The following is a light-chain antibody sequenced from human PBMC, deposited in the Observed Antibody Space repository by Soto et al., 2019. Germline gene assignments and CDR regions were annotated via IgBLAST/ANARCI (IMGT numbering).Light chain of an antibody. V-gene: IGKV3-11*01. CDR1: RRVNTY. Sequence: ETVLTQSPGTLSLSPGDRATLSCRASRRVNTYLAWYQQKSGQAPRLLIFDASNRAAGTPARFSGSGSGTDFTLTISSLEPEDFAVYYCQQRDNWPGTFGQGTKVDIK. J-gene: IGKJ1*01. CDR2: DAS. CDR3: QQRDNWPGT.